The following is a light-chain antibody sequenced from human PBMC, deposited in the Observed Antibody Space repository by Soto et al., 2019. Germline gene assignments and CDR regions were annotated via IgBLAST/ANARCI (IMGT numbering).Light chain of an antibody. Sequence: EIVLTQSPATLSLSPGERATLSYRASQSVGSYLAWYQQKPGQAPRLLIHDASNRASDIPARFSGSGSGTDFTLTISSLEPEDFAVYYCQQRSIWPPAFGGGTKVEIK. V-gene: IGKV3-11*01. CDR1: QSVGSY. CDR2: DAS. J-gene: IGKJ4*01. CDR3: QQRSIWPPA.